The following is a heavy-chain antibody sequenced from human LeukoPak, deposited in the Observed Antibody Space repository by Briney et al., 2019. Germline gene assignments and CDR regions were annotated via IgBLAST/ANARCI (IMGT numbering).Heavy chain of an antibody. CDR1: GGSISSSSYY. D-gene: IGHD6-19*01. Sequence: KPSETLSLTCTVSGGSISSSSYYWGWIRQPPGKGLEWIGSIYYSGSTYYNPSLKSRVTISVDTSKNQFSLKLSSVTAADTAVYYCARQRSQWLVPDYGMDVWGQGTTVTVSS. CDR3: ARQRSQWLVPDYGMDV. J-gene: IGHJ6*02. CDR2: IYYSGST. V-gene: IGHV4-39*01.